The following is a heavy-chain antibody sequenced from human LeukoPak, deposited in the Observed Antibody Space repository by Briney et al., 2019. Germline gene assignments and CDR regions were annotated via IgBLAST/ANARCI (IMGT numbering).Heavy chain of an antibody. D-gene: IGHD2-15*01. V-gene: IGHV1-2*02. CDR1: GYTFTGYY. Sequence: ASVKVSCKASGYTFTGYYIHWVRQAPGQGLEWMGWMNPNTADTNHAQGFQGRVTMTRDMSISTAYMELSSLRSDDTAIFCCARSSGDSSLDYWGQGTLVTVSS. J-gene: IGHJ4*02. CDR3: ARSSGDSSLDY. CDR2: MNPNTADT.